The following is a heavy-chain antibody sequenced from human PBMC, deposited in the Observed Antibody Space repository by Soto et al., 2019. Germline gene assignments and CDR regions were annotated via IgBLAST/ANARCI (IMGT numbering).Heavy chain of an antibody. V-gene: IGHV1-69*01. CDR2: SIPISGTA. CDR1: GGTFSSYA. J-gene: IGHJ6*02. D-gene: IGHD2-2*01. Sequence: QVQLVQSGAEVKKPGSSVKVSCKASGGTFSSYAISWVRQAPGQGLEWMGGSIPISGTANYAQKFQGRVTTTAEDSTTTADMELRSLRSEDTAVYYCARSQGSSTSLEIYYYYYYGMDVWGQGTTVTVSS. CDR3: ARSQGSSTSLEIYYYYYYGMDV.